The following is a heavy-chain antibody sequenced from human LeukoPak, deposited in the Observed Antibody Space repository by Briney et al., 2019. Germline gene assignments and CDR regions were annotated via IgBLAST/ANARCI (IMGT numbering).Heavy chain of an antibody. Sequence: SQTPSLTCAISGDSVSSNSAAWNWIRQSPSRGLEWLGRTYYRAKWYNDYAVSVKSRTSINPDTSKNQFSLQLNSVTPEDTAVYYCANGYSSSQSPFDYWGQGTLVTVSS. CDR3: ANGYSSSQSPFDY. D-gene: IGHD6-13*01. CDR1: GDSVSSNSAA. J-gene: IGHJ4*02. CDR2: TYYRAKWYN. V-gene: IGHV6-1*01.